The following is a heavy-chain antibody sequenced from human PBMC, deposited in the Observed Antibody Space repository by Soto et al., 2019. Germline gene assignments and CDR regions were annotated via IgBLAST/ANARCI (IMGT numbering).Heavy chain of an antibody. CDR2: TYYRSKWYN. CDR3: ARDPKGGYDYYYYYGMDV. CDR1: GDSVSSNSAA. J-gene: IGHJ6*02. D-gene: IGHD5-12*01. V-gene: IGHV6-1*01. Sequence: SQTLSLTCAISGDSVSSNSAAWNWIRQSPSRGLDWLGRTYYRSKWYNDYAVSVKSRITINPDTSKNQFSLQLNSVTPEDTAVYYCARDPKGGYDYYYYYGMDVWGQGTTVTVSS.